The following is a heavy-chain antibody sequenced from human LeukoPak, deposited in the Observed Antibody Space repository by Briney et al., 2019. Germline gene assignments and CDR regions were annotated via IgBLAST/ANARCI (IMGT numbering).Heavy chain of an antibody. D-gene: IGHD5-12*01. V-gene: IGHV4-59*12. J-gene: IGHJ4*02. Sequence: SETLSLTCTVSGGSIFTYYWTWIRQPPGKGLEWIGEIYHSGSTNYNPSLKSRVTILVDNFKNQFSLKLSSVTAADTAMYYCARVGRYSGYGSPVFDYWGQGTLVTISS. CDR3: ARVGRYSGYGSPVFDY. CDR2: IYHSGST. CDR1: GGSIFTYY.